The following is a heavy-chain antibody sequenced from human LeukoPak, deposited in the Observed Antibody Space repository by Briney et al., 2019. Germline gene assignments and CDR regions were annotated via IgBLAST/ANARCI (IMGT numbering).Heavy chain of an antibody. CDR2: INSSSSYI. CDR1: GFTFSSYS. CDR3: AKVPSSGSYPLGY. Sequence: GGSLRLSCAGSGFTFSSYSMNWVRQAPGKGLEWVSSINSSSSYIYYADSVKGRFTISRDNSKNTLYLQMNSLRAEDTAVYYCAKVPSSGSYPLGYWGQGTLVTVSS. V-gene: IGHV3-21*04. D-gene: IGHD1-26*01. J-gene: IGHJ4*02.